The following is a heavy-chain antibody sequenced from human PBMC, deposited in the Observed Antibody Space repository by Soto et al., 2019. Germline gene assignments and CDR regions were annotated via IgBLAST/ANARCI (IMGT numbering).Heavy chain of an antibody. CDR2: INPNSGGT. Sequence: ASVKVSCKASGYTFTGYYMHWVRQAPGQGLEWMGWINPNSGGTNYAQKFQGWVTMARDTSISTAYMELSRLRSDDTAVYYCARGSITMVRGYYYGMDVWGQGTTVTVSS. J-gene: IGHJ6*02. CDR1: GYTFTGYY. D-gene: IGHD3-10*01. V-gene: IGHV1-2*04. CDR3: ARGSITMVRGYYYGMDV.